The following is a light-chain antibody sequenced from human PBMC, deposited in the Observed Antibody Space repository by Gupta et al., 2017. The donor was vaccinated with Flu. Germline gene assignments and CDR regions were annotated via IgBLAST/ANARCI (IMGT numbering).Light chain of an antibody. J-gene: IGKJ5*01. CDR1: QSVSSY. CDR2: DAS. Sequence: ATLSLSPGERATLSCRASQSVSSYLAWYQQKPGQAPRLLIYDASNRATGIPARFSGSGYGTDFTLTISSREPEDFAVYYCQQLSNWPPITFGQGTRMEIK. CDR3: QQLSNWPPIT. V-gene: IGKV3-11*01.